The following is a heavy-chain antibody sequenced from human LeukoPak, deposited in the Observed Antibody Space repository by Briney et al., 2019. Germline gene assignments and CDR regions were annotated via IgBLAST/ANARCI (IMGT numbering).Heavy chain of an antibody. Sequence: GGSLRLSCAAPGFSFSTYWMSWVRQALGKGLEWEANRKQDGSEKYYADSMKGRFTNSRDNAKNQMYLQMNDLRAEDSAVYYCEKVKGTSFDYWGQGTLVTVSS. CDR3: EKVKGTSFDY. CDR1: GFSFSTYW. V-gene: IGHV3-7*05. J-gene: IGHJ4*02. CDR2: RKQDGSEK. D-gene: IGHD2-2*01.